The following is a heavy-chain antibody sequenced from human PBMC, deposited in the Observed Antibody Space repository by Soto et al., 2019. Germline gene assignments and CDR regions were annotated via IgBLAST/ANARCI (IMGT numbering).Heavy chain of an antibody. CDR3: ARLGDCSSTSCQDYYYYGMDV. CDR1: GDSVSSNSAA. J-gene: IGHJ6*02. V-gene: IGHV6-1*01. Sequence: SQTLSLSCAISGDSVSSNSAAWNWIRQSPSIGLEWLGRTYYRSKWYNDYAVSVKSRITINPDTSKNQFSLQLNSVTPEDTAVYYCARLGDCSSTSCQDYYYYGMDVWGQGTTVTVSS. CDR2: TYYRSKWYN. D-gene: IGHD2-2*01.